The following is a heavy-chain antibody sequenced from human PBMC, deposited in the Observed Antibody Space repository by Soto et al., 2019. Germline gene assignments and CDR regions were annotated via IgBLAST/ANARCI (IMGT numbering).Heavy chain of an antibody. J-gene: IGHJ4*02. CDR1: GGSISSGDYY. V-gene: IGHV4-30-4*01. D-gene: IGHD3-22*01. Sequence: SETLSLTCTVSGGSISSGDYYWSWIRQPPGKGLEWIGYIYYSGSTYYNPSLKSRVTISVDTSKNQFTLKLSSVTAADTAVYYCARVGSYYYDSSGYSYSEYWGQGTLVTVSS. CDR3: ARVGSYYYDSSGYSYSEY. CDR2: IYYSGST.